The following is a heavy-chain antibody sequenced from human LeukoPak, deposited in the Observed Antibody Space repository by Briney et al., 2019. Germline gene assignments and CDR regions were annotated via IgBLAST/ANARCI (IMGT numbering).Heavy chain of an antibody. CDR2: IYTSGST. J-gene: IGHJ4*02. Sequence: SETLSLTCSISGGPINNYFWTWIRQPAGKGLEWIGRIYTSGSTDYNPSLKSRVIMSVDTSKNQFSLNLYSVTAADSAVYYCARESKTYDGSGYYHDSWGQGTLVTVSS. V-gene: IGHV4-4*07. CDR3: ARESKTYDGSGYYHDS. CDR1: GGPINNYF. D-gene: IGHD3-22*01.